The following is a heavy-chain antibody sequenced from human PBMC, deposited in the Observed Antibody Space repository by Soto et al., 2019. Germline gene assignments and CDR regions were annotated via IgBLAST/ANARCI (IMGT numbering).Heavy chain of an antibody. Sequence: ASVKVSCKASGGTFSSYAISWVRQAPGQGLEWMGGIIPIFGTANYAQKFQGRVTITADESTSTAYMELSSLRSEDTAVYYCAREGGRRLWFGELSWFDPWGQGTLVTVS. CDR1: GGTFSSYA. J-gene: IGHJ5*02. CDR2: IIPIFGTA. CDR3: AREGGRRLWFGELSWFDP. D-gene: IGHD3-10*01. V-gene: IGHV1-69*13.